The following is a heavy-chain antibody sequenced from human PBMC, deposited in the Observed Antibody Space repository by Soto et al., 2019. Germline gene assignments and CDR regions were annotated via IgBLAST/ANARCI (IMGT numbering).Heavy chain of an antibody. CDR2: ISGSGGST. V-gene: IGHV3-23*01. J-gene: IGHJ4*02. CDR1: GFTFSSYA. Sequence: GGSLRLSCAASGFTFSSYAMSWVRQAPGKGLEWVSGISGSGGSTYYADSVKGRFTISRDNAKNTLYLQMNSLRAEDTAVYYCARGRGSVVVPAAIDYWAQGTLVTVSS. D-gene: IGHD2-2*01. CDR3: ARGRGSVVVPAAIDY.